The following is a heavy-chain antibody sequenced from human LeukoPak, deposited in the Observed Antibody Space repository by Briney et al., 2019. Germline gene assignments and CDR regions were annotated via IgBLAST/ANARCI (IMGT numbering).Heavy chain of an antibody. Sequence: SETLSLTCTVSGGSISSSSYYWGWIRQPPGKGLEWIGSIYYSGSTYYNPSLKSRVTISVDTSKNQFSLKLSSVTAADTAVYYCARERGTRSYGMHYWGPGTLAAVSS. CDR1: GGSISSSSYY. CDR2: IYYSGST. V-gene: IGHV4-39*07. J-gene: IGHJ4*02. CDR3: ARERGTRSYGMHY. D-gene: IGHD3-9*01.